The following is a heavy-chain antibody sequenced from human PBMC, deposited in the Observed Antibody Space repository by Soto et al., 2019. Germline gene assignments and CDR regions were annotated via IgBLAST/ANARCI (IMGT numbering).Heavy chain of an antibody. CDR1: GFNFNSYT. D-gene: IGHD3-22*01. J-gene: IGHJ4*02. Sequence: GGSLRLSCAASGFNFNSYTINWVRQAPGKRLEWLSSISSSGYIFSTDSVRGRFTISRDNAKNSVYLQMNSLRAEDTAVYYCAKSRYSDSSGDFYDYWGQGTLVTVSS. CDR3: AKSRYSDSSGDFYDY. CDR2: ISSSGYI. V-gene: IGHV3-21*04.